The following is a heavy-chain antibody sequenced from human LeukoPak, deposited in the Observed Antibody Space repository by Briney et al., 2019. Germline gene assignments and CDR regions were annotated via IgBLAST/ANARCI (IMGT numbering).Heavy chain of an antibody. CDR2: IYTSGST. D-gene: IGHD3-10*01. CDR1: GGSISSGNYY. V-gene: IGHV4-61*02. J-gene: IGHJ3*02. Sequence: SETLSLTCTVSGGSISSGNYYWSWIRQPAGKGLEWIGRIYTSGSTNYNPSLKSRVTMSVDTSKNQFSLKLSSVTAADTAVYYCARDPLLWFGELSWQGWLDAFDIWGQGTMVTVSS. CDR3: ARDPLLWFGELSWQGWLDAFDI.